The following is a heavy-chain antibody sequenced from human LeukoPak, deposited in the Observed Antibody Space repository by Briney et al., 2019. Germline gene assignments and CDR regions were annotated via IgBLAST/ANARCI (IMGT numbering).Heavy chain of an antibody. D-gene: IGHD1-26*01. V-gene: IGHV3-23*01. Sequence: GGSLRLSCAASGFTFSRYAMSWVRQAPGKGLEWVSAISGSGGSTYYADSVKGRFTISRDNSKNTLYLQMHSLRAEDTAVYYCAKGLSIVGAFDFDYWGQGTLVTVSS. CDR3: AKGLSIVGAFDFDY. J-gene: IGHJ4*02. CDR1: GFTFSRYA. CDR2: ISGSGGST.